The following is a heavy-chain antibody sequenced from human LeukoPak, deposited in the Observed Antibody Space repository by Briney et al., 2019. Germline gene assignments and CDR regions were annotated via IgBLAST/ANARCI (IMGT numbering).Heavy chain of an antibody. CDR3: AKDFSGGWGVRHAFDI. J-gene: IGHJ3*02. D-gene: IGHD3-10*01. V-gene: IGHV3-23*01. CDR1: GFTFSSYA. Sequence: GGSLRLSCAASGFTFSSYAMSWVRQAPGKGLGWVSAISGSGGSTYYADSVKGRFSISRDNFKNTLYVQMNSLRAEDTAVYYCAKDFSGGWGVRHAFDIWGQGTVVTVSS. CDR2: ISGSGGST.